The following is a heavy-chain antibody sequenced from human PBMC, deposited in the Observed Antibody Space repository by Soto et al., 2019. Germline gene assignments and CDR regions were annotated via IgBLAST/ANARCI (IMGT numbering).Heavy chain of an antibody. D-gene: IGHD1-26*01. CDR2: IIPIFGTA. CDR3: ARGFERGRQVGATSQDY. J-gene: IGHJ4*02. CDR1: GGTFSSYA. Sequence: QVQLVQSGAEVKKPGSSVKVSCKASGGTFSSYAISWVRQAPGQGLVWMGGIIPIFGTANYAQKFQGRVTITADESTSTAYMELSSLSSEDTAVYYCARGFERGRQVGATSQDYWGQGTLVTVSS. V-gene: IGHV1-69*01.